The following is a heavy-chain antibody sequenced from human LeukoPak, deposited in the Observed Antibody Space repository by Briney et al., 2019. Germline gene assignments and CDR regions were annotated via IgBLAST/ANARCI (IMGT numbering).Heavy chain of an antibody. CDR1: GYTFTGYY. J-gene: IGHJ6*02. CDR2: INPNSGGT. D-gene: IGHD5-12*01. CDR3: ARDYEDYYYYGMDV. Sequence: ASVKVSCKASGYTFTGYYMHWVRQAPGQGLEWMGRINPNSGGTNYAQKFQGRVTMTRDTSISTAYMELSRLRSDDTAVYYCARDYEDYYYYGMDVWGQGTTVTVSS. V-gene: IGHV1-2*06.